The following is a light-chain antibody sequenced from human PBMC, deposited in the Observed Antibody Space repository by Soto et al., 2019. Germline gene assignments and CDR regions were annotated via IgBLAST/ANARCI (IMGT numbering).Light chain of an antibody. V-gene: IGLV2-8*01. CDR1: SSDVGGYNY. J-gene: IGLJ2*01. Sequence: QSALTQPPSASGSPGQSVTISCTGTSSDVGGYNYVSWYQQHPGKAPKLMIYEVSKRPSGVPDRFSGSKSGNTASLTVSGLQAEDEADYYCSSYAGSNRVVFGGGTKVTVI. CDR2: EVS. CDR3: SSYAGSNRVV.